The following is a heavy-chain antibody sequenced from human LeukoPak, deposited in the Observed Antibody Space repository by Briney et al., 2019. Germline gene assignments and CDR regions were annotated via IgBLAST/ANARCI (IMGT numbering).Heavy chain of an antibody. D-gene: IGHD2-2*01. CDR3: ATVVGSTIPMDY. CDR2: ISSSSSYI. CDR1: GFTFSSYS. V-gene: IGHV3-21*01. J-gene: IGHJ4*02. Sequence: GGSLRLSCAASGFTFSSYSMNWARQAPGKGLEWVSSISSSSSYIYYADSVKGRFTISRDNAKNSLYLQMNSLRAEDTAVYYCATVVGSTIPMDYWGQGNLVTVSS.